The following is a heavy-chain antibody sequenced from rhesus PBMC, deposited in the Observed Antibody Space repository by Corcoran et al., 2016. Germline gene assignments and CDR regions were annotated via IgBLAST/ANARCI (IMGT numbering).Heavy chain of an antibody. V-gene: IGHV4-147*01. Sequence: QVQLQESGPGLVKPSETLSLTCAVSGGSISSNYWNWICQPPGKGLEWIGRIYGGSGSNIYNPSLTSRVTISTDTSKNQFSLKLSSVTAADTAVYYCASAYGLDSWGQGVVVTVSS. CDR2: IYGGSGSN. J-gene: IGHJ6*01. CDR3: ASAYGLDS. CDR1: GGSISSNY.